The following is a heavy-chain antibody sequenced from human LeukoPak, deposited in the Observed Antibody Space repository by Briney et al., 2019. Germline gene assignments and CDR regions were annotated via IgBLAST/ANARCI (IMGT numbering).Heavy chain of an antibody. CDR2: IKQKVMKA. D-gene: IGHD7-27*01. V-gene: IGHV3-7*01. CDR1: GLTLSSYW. Sequence: GGALRLSCAASGLTLSSYWIHWGCHGLGEGVGWVDDIKQKVMKAYYADSVKSRFTITRANARISVYLQMNSLRAEDTAVYHCANDISATGALNIWGQGTMVTVSS. CDR3: ANDISATGALNI. J-gene: IGHJ3*02.